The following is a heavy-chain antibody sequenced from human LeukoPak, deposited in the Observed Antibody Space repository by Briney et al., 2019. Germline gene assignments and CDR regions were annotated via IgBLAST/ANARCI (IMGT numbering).Heavy chain of an antibody. CDR2: ISGGGDNT. CDR1: GFTFSRYA. J-gene: IGHJ1*01. CDR3: AKPVDGASVQRYFQH. V-gene: IGHV3-23*01. D-gene: IGHD1-1*01. Sequence: PGGSLRLSCAASGFTFSRYAMSWVRQAPGKGLEWVSAISGGGDNTYYADSVRGRFTISRDNSKNTLFLQMNSLGAEDTAIYYCAKPVDGASVQRYFQHWGQGTLVTVSS.